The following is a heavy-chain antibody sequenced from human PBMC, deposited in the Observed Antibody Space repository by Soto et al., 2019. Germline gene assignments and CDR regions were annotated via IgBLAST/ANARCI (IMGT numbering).Heavy chain of an antibody. CDR2: LYNHGKT. CDR1: GFIVSSSH. V-gene: IGHV3-53*01. J-gene: IGHJ4*02. CDR3: ARLTEAERH. Sequence: GGSLRLSCAASGFIVSSSHMIWVRQAPGKGLEGVSILYNHGKTNYVDSVKGRFTITRDNSKNTVYLQMNSLRVEDTAVYYCARLTEAERHWGQGALVTVSS. D-gene: IGHD1-1*01.